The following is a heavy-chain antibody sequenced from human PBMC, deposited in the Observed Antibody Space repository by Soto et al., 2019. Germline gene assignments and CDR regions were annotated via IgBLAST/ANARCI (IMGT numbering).Heavy chain of an antibody. CDR2: IYYSGST. CDR3: ARGRCSGGSCYPFDY. D-gene: IGHD2-15*01. J-gene: IGHJ4*02. V-gene: IGHV4-59*08. CDR1: GGSISSYY. Sequence: SEALSLTCTVSGGSISSYYWSWIRQPPGKGLEWIGYIYYSGSTNYNPSLKSRVTISVDTSKNQFSLKLSSVTAADTAVYYCARGRCSGGSCYPFDYWGQGTLVTVSS.